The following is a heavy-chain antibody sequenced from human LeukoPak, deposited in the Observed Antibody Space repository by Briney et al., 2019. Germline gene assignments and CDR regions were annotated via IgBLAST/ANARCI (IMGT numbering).Heavy chain of an antibody. CDR3: ARGADGVSSNSRGWFDP. CDR2: MSYDGSYK. V-gene: IGHV3-30*04. D-gene: IGHD2-15*01. J-gene: IGHJ5*02. Sequence: PGGSLRLSCAASGFTFSSYAMHWVRQAPGKGLEWVALMSYDGSYKYYADSVRGRFTISRDNAKNSLYLQMNSLRAEDTAVYSCARGADGVSSNSRGWFDPWGQGTLVTVSS. CDR1: GFTFSSYA.